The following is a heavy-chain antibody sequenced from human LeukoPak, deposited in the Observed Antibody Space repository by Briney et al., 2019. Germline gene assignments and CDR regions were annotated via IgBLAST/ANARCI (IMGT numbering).Heavy chain of an antibody. CDR2: IYTSGST. D-gene: IGHD3-10*01. J-gene: IGHJ3*02. CDR1: GDSISSAIYY. V-gene: IGHV4-61*02. CDR3: ARTYYYGSGSYYDSRDGFDI. Sequence: PSQTLSLTCTVSGDSISSAIYYWSWIRQPAGKGLEWIGRIYTSGSTNYNPSLKSRVTISIDTSKNQFSLKLNSVTAADTAVYYCARTYYYGSGSYYDSRDGFDIWGQGTMVTVSS.